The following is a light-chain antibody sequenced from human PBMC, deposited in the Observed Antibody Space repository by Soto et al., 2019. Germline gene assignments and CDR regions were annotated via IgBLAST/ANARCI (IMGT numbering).Light chain of an antibody. CDR3: SSYTTDDTVV. CDR2: EVS. J-gene: IGLJ2*01. CDR1: SSDVGGYNY. Sequence: QSALTQHASVSGSPGQSITISCTGTSSDVGGYNYVSWYQQHPGKAPKLMIYEVSNRPSGVSNRFSASKSGNTASLTISGLQAEDEAHYYCSSYTTDDTVVFGGGTKVTVL. V-gene: IGLV2-14*01.